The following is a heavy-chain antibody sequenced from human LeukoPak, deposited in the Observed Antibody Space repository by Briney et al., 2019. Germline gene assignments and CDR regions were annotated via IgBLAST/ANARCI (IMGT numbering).Heavy chain of an antibody. CDR2: IIPIFGTA. V-gene: IGHV1-69*01. J-gene: IGHJ3*02. D-gene: IGHD2-15*01. Sequence: SVKVSCKASGGTFSSNAISWVRQAPGQGLEWMGGIIPIFGTANYAQKLQGRDTITADESTSTAYMELSSLRSEDTAVYYCARGYCSGGSCYADAFDIWGQGTMVTVSS. CDR3: ARGYCSGGSCYADAFDI. CDR1: GGTFSSNA.